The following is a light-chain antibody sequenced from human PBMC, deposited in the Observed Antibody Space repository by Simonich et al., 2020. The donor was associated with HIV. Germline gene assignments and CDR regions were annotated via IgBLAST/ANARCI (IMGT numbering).Light chain of an antibody. CDR1: QSISSY. CDR3: QQSYSNPFT. J-gene: IGKJ3*01. CDR2: AAS. Sequence: DIQMTQSPSSLSASVGERVTITCRASQSISSYLNWYQQKPGKAPKLLIYAASSLQSGVPSRFSGSGSGAEFTLTLSSLQPEDFATYYCQQSYSNPFTFGPGTKVDIK. V-gene: IGKV1-39*01.